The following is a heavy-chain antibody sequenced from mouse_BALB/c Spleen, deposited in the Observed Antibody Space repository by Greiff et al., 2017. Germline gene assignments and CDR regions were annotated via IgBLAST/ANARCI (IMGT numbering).Heavy chain of an antibody. J-gene: IGHJ4*01. CDR2: INPSTGYT. Sequence: QVQLKESGAELAKPGASVKMSCKASGYTFTSYWMHWVKQRPGQGLEWIGYINPSTGYTEYNQKFKDKATLTADKSSSTAYMQLSSLTSEDSAVYYCARWGDGYYYAMDYWGQGTSVTVSS. CDR1: GYTFTSYW. CDR3: ARWGDGYYYAMDY. V-gene: IGHV1-7*01.